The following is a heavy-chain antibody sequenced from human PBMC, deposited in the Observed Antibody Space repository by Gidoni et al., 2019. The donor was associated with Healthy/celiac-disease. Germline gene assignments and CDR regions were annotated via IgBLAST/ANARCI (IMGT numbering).Heavy chain of an antibody. D-gene: IGHD5-18*01. Sequence: QVQLVESGGGVVQPGRSLRLSCAASGFTFSSYGMHWVRQAPGKGLEWVAVISYDGSNKYYADSGKGRFTISRDNSKNTLYLQMNSLRAEDTAVYYCAKGSTAMVLFFAFDIWGQGTMVTVSS. J-gene: IGHJ3*02. CDR2: ISYDGSNK. CDR3: AKGSTAMVLFFAFDI. CDR1: GFTFSSYG. V-gene: IGHV3-30*18.